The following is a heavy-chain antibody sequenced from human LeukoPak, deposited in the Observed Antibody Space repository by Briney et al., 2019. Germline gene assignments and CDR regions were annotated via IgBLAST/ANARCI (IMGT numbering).Heavy chain of an antibody. CDR1: GGSFSGYY. CDR3: ARAAWPYYDFWSSHNWFDP. V-gene: IGHV4-34*01. CDR2: INHSGST. J-gene: IGHJ5*02. D-gene: IGHD3-3*01. Sequence: SETLSLTCAVYGGSFSGYYWSWIRQPPGKGLEWIGEINHSGSTNYNPSLKSRVTISVDTSKNQFSLKLSSVTAADTAVYYCARAAWPYYDFWSSHNWFDPWGQGTLVTAS.